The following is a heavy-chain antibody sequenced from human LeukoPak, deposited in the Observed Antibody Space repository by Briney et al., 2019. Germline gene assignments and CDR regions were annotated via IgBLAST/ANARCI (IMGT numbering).Heavy chain of an antibody. CDR3: GRATVTTRNSMDV. Sequence: LPGGSLRLSCAASGFTFSSYWMSWVRQAPGKGLEWVANIKQDGSEKYYVDSVKGRFTISRDNAKNSLYLQMNSLRAEDTVVYYCGRATVTTRNSMDVWGQGTTVTVSS. D-gene: IGHD4-17*01. CDR2: IKQDGSEK. J-gene: IGHJ6*02. CDR1: GFTFSSYW. V-gene: IGHV3-7*04.